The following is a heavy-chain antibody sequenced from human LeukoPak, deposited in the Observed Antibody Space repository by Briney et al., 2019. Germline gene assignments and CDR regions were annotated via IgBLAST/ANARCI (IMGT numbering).Heavy chain of an antibody. D-gene: IGHD6-6*01. J-gene: IGHJ4*02. V-gene: IGHV4-34*01. CDR3: ARGFAPRQQLLGRVIAAHAYFDY. CDR2: INHSGST. CDR1: GGSFSGYY. Sequence: PSETLSLTCAVYGGSFSGYYWSWIRQPPGKGLEWIGEINHSGSTNYNPSPKSRVTISVETSKNKIPLKLSSVTAEDAAVYYCARGFAPRQQLLGRVIAAHAYFDYWGQGTLVTVSS.